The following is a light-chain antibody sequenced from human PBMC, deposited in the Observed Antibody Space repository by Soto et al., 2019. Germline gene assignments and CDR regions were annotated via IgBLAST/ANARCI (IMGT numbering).Light chain of an antibody. CDR1: SSDVGSYNL. CDR3: YSYAGENLYV. CDR2: EGT. V-gene: IGLV2-23*01. J-gene: IGLJ1*01. Sequence: QSALAQPASVSASPGQSITIPCTGTSSDVGSYNLLSWFQQHPGKVPKLLIYEGTKRPSGLSDRFSGSKSGTTSSLTISGLQAEDEAHYYCYSYAGENLYVFGSGTKVT.